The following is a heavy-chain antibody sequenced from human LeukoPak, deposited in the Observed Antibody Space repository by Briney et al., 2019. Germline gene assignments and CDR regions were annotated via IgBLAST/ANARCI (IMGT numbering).Heavy chain of an antibody. V-gene: IGHV1-46*01. Sequence: ASVKVSCKASGYTFTSYYMHWVRQAPGQGLESMGIINPSGGSTSYAQKFQGRVTMTRDTSTSTVYMELSSLRSEDTAVYYCARPARSSPTGDKYYYYMDVWGKGTTVTVSS. CDR3: ARPARSSPTGDKYYYYMDV. J-gene: IGHJ6*03. CDR2: INPSGGST. CDR1: GYTFTSYY. D-gene: IGHD7-27*01.